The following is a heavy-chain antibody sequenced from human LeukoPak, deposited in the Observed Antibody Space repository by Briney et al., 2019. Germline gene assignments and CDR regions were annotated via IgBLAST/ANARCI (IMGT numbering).Heavy chain of an antibody. J-gene: IGHJ4*02. V-gene: IGHV3-33*01. Sequence: PGGSLRPSCAASGFTFSSYGMHWVRQAPGKGLEWVAVIWYDGSNKYYADSVKGRFTISRDNSKNTLYLQMNSLGAEDTAVYYCARSLTYYYDSSGYYPNFDYWGQGTLVTVSS. D-gene: IGHD3-22*01. CDR2: IWYDGSNK. CDR1: GFTFSSYG. CDR3: ARSLTYYYDSSGYYPNFDY.